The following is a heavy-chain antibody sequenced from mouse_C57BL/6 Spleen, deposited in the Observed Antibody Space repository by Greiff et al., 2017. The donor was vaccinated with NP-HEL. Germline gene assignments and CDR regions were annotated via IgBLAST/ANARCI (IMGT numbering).Heavy chain of an antibody. J-gene: IGHJ2*01. Sequence: EVKLMESGPELVKPGASVKISCKASGYSFTGYYMNWVKQSPEKSLEWIGEINPSTGGTTYNQKFKAKATLTVDKSSSTAYMQLKSLTSEDSAVYYCASQLLRVGVDYWGQGTTLTVSS. CDR1: GYSFTGYY. V-gene: IGHV1-42*01. CDR3: ASQLLRVGVDY. CDR2: INPSTGGT. D-gene: IGHD1-1*01.